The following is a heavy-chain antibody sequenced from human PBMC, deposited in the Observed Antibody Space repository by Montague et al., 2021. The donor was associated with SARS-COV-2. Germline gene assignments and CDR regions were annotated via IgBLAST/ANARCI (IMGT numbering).Heavy chain of an antibody. CDR2: IDWDDDK. D-gene: IGHD3-10*01. V-gene: IGHV2-70*01. CDR1: GFSLSTSGMC. Sequence: LALVKPTQTLTLTCTFSGFSLSTSGMCVSWIRQPPGKALEWLALIDWDDDKYYSTSLKTRLTISKDTSKNQVVLTMTNMAPVDTATYYCARIPRAGITSYYDNGMDFWGQGTTVTVSS. CDR3: ARIPRAGITSYYDNGMDF. J-gene: IGHJ6*02.